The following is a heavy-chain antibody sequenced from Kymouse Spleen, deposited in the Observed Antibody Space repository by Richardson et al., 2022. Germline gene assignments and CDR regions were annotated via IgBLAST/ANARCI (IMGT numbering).Heavy chain of an antibody. Sequence: QVQLQESGPGLVKPSETLSLTCTVSGGSVSSGSYYWSWIRQPPGKGLEWIGYIYYSGSTNYNPSLKSRVTISVDTSKNQFSLKLSSVTAADTAVYYCARESLHYYGSGSGYYYYYGMDVWGQGTTVTVSS. J-gene: IGHJ6*02. D-gene: IGHD3-10*01. V-gene: IGHV4-61*01. CDR1: GGSVSSGSYY. CDR3: ARESLHYYGSGSGYYYYYGMDV. CDR2: IYYSGST.